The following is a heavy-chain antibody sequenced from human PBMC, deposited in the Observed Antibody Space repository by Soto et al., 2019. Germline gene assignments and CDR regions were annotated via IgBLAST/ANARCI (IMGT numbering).Heavy chain of an antibody. CDR3: ARVVGALGHWFDP. V-gene: IGHV1-18*01. CDR1: GYNFNSYT. D-gene: IGHD1-26*01. J-gene: IGHJ5*02. Sequence: QVQLVQSGAEVKKPGASVKVSCKASGYNFNSYTISWVRQAPGQGLEWMGRISAYNGNTNYAQRLQGRVTMTTYTSTSTAYMEVRSLRSDDTAVYHCARVVGALGHWFDPWGQGTLVTVSS. CDR2: ISAYNGNT.